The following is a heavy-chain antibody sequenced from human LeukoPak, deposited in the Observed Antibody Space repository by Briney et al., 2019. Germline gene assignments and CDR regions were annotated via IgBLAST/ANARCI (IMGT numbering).Heavy chain of an antibody. Sequence: PSETLSLTCTVSGGSISSYYWSWIRQPPGKGLEWIGYIYYSGSTNYNPSLKSRVTISVDTSKNQFSLKLSSVTAADTAVYYCARGRRVYSSSWYVLAYFDYWGQGTLVTVSS. J-gene: IGHJ4*02. V-gene: IGHV4-59*12. D-gene: IGHD6-13*01. CDR3: ARGRRVYSSSWYVLAYFDY. CDR2: IYYSGST. CDR1: GGSISSYY.